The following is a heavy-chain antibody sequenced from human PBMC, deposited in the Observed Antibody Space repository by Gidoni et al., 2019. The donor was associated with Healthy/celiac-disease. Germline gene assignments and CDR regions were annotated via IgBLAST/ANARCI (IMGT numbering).Heavy chain of an antibody. V-gene: IGHV4-34*01. CDR3: ARVAAAANFDY. Sequence: QVQLQQWGAGLLKPSETLSLTCAVYGGSFSGYYWSWIPQPPGKGLEWIGEINHSGSTNYNPSLKSRVPISVDTSKNQFSLKLSSVTAADTAVYYCARVAAAANFDYWGQGTLVTVSS. CDR2: INHSGST. CDR1: GGSFSGYY. J-gene: IGHJ4*02. D-gene: IGHD6-13*01.